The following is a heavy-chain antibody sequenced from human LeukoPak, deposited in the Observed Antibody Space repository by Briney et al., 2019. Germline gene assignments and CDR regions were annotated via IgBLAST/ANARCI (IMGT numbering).Heavy chain of an antibody. J-gene: IGHJ5*02. Sequence: KSSETLSLTCAVYGGSFSGYYWSWIRQPPGKGLEWIGEINHSGSTNYNPSLKSRVTISVDTSKNQFSLKLSSVTAADTAVYYCARGRALGYCSSTSCRTIGWFDPWGQGTLVTVSS. CDR2: INHSGST. CDR3: ARGRALGYCSSTSCRTIGWFDP. CDR1: GGSFSGYY. V-gene: IGHV4-34*01. D-gene: IGHD2-2*01.